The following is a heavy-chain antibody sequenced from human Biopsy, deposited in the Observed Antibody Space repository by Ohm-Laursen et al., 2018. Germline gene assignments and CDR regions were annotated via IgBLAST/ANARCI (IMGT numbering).Heavy chain of an antibody. D-gene: IGHD2-15*01. Sequence: ASVKASCKASGYTFTGHSIHWVRQAPGQGLEWMGWIDPDSGRTSFGQNFQGRVTMTSDTSTGTAYLELTRLRSDDTAVYYCARDPYCSGGNCYSPLDHWGQGTLVTVSA. CDR3: ARDPYCSGGNCYSPLDH. CDR1: GYTFTGHS. V-gene: IGHV1-2*02. CDR2: IDPDSGRT. J-gene: IGHJ4*02.